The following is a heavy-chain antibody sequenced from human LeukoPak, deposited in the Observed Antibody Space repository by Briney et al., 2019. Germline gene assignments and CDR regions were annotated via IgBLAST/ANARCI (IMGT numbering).Heavy chain of an antibody. CDR3: ARGPYSYDSSGAFDI. CDR2: ISSSGST. J-gene: IGHJ3*02. D-gene: IGHD3-22*01. V-gene: IGHV4-4*07. Sequence: SSETLSLTCTVSGGSISNYYWSWIRQPAGKGLEWIGRISSSGSTNHNPSLKSRVTISVDTSKNQFSLKLSSVTAADTAVYFCARGPYSYDSSGAFDIWGQGTMVTVSS. CDR1: GGSISNYY.